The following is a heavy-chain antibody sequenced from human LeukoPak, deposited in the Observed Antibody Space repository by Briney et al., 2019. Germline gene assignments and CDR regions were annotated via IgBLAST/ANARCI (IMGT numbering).Heavy chain of an antibody. CDR3: ASDRNSGSYDGLGRYFDY. CDR1: GYTFTGYY. CDR2: INPNSGGT. J-gene: IGHJ4*02. V-gene: IGHV1-2*02. D-gene: IGHD1-26*01. Sequence: ASVKVSCKASGYTFTGYYMHWVRQAPGQGREWMGWINPNSGGTNYAQKFQGRLTMTRDTSISTAYVEVSRLRSDGRAVYYCASDRNSGSYDGLGRYFDYWGQGTLVTVSS.